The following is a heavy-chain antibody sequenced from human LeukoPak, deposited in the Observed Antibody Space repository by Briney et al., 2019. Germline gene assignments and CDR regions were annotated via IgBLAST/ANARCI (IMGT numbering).Heavy chain of an antibody. CDR1: GYSISSGYY. CDR2: INHSGST. Sequence: PSETLSLTCTVSGYSISSGYYWSWIRQPPGQGLEWIGEINHSGSTNYNPPLKSRVTISVDTSKNQFSLKLSSVTAADTAVYYCASSGGPVFPQWELFHIHYWGQGTLVTVSS. CDR3: ASSGGPVFPQWELFHIHY. V-gene: IGHV4-38-2*02. J-gene: IGHJ4*02. D-gene: IGHD1-26*01.